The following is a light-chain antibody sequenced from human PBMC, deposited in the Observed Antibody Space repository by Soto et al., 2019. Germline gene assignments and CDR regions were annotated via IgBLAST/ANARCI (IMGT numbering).Light chain of an antibody. Sequence: EIVMTQSPDTLSVSPGERATLSCRASQSVSSKLAWYQQKPGQTPRLLIYDGSTRVTGIPARFSGSGSGTEFTLTISSLQSEDFAVDYWQQYNNWPPWTFGQGTTVEIK. CDR1: QSVSSK. CDR2: DGS. CDR3: QQYNNWPPWT. J-gene: IGKJ1*01. V-gene: IGKV3-15*01.